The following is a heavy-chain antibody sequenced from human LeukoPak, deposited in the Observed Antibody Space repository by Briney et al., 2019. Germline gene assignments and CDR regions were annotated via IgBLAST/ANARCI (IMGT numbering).Heavy chain of an antibody. D-gene: IGHD3-10*01. CDR2: INTNTGNP. J-gene: IGHJ6*03. CDR3: ARGGVLLWFGELPYYYYMDV. CDR1: GYTFTSYA. V-gene: IGHV7-4-1*02. Sequence: ASVKVSCKASGYTFTSYAMNWVRQAPGQGLEWMGWINTNTGNPTYAQGFTGRFVFSLDTSVSTAYLQISSLKAEDTAVYYCARGGVLLWFGELPYYYYMDVWGKGTTVTASS.